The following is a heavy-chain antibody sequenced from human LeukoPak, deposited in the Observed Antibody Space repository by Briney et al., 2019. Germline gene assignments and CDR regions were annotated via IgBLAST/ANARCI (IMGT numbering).Heavy chain of an antibody. D-gene: IGHD1-26*01. CDR1: GGSVSRGSYY. CDR2: IHHSGTT. J-gene: IGHJ4*02. CDR3: ARGRLGATY. Sequence: PSETLSLTCTVSGGSVSRGSYYWSWTRQPPGKGLEWIGYIHHSGTTNYSPSLKSRVTISVDMSKNQFFLNLTSVTAAYTAVYYCARGRLGATYWVQGTLVNVSS. V-gene: IGHV4-61*01.